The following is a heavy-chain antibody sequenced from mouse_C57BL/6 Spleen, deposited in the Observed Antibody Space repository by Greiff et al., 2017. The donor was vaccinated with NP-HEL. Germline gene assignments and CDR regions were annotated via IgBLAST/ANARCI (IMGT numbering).Heavy chain of an antibody. CDR3: APIYDGSPYYFDY. V-gene: IGHV1-26*01. Sequence: EVQLQQSGPELVKPGASVKISCKASGYTFTDYYMNWVKQSHGKSLEWIGDINPNNGGTSYNQKFKGKATLTVDKSSSTAYMELRSLTSEDSAVYYCAPIYDGSPYYFDYRGQGTTLTVSS. J-gene: IGHJ2*01. CDR1: GYTFTDYY. D-gene: IGHD2-3*01. CDR2: INPNNGGT.